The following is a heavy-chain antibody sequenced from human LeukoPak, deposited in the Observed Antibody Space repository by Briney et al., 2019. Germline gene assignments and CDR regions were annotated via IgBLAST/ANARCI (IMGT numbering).Heavy chain of an antibody. Sequence: GGSLRLSCAASGFTFSSYAMSWVRQAPGKGLGWVSAISGSGGSTYYADSVKGRFTISRDNSKNTLYLQVNSLRAEDTAVYYCAKQIDIVVVPAALDYWGQGTLVTVSS. J-gene: IGHJ4*02. CDR2: ISGSGGST. CDR1: GFTFSSYA. CDR3: AKQIDIVVVPAALDY. V-gene: IGHV3-23*01. D-gene: IGHD2-2*01.